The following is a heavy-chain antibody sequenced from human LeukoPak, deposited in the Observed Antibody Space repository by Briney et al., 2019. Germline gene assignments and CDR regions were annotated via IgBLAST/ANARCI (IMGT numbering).Heavy chain of an antibody. V-gene: IGHV4-30-2*01. J-gene: IGHJ3*02. D-gene: IGHD1-26*01. CDR2: IYHSGST. Sequence: PSETLSLTCTVSGGSISSGGYYWSWIRQPPGKGLEWIGYIYHSGSTYYNPSLKSRVTISVDRSKNQFSLKLSSVTAADTAVYYCAREGSGSYRWVYAFDIWGQGTMVTVSS. CDR1: GGSISSGGYY. CDR3: AREGSGSYRWVYAFDI.